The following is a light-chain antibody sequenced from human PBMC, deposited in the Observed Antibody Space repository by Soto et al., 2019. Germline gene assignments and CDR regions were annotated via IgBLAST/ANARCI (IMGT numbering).Light chain of an antibody. V-gene: IGKV1-6*01. Sequence: AIQMTQSPSSLSASVGDRVPITCRASQGIRNDLGWYQQKPGKAPKLLIYAASSLQSGVPSRFSGSGSGTDFTLTISSLQPEDYATHYCLQDYNYPLTFGQGTKVDIK. CDR2: AAS. CDR3: LQDYNYPLT. J-gene: IGKJ1*01. CDR1: QGIRND.